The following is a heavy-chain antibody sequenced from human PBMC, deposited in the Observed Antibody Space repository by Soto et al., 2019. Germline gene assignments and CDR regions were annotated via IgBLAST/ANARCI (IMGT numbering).Heavy chain of an antibody. CDR2: ISSSSSNI. Sequence: GGSLRLSCAAPGFTFSTYSMTWVRQAPGKGLEWVSYISSSSSNIYYADSVKGRFTVSRDNAKNSLYLQMNSLRDADTAVFYCARGGYPIDYWGQGTLVTVSS. D-gene: IGHD5-18*01. CDR3: ARGGYPIDY. J-gene: IGHJ4*02. V-gene: IGHV3-48*02. CDR1: GFTFSTYS.